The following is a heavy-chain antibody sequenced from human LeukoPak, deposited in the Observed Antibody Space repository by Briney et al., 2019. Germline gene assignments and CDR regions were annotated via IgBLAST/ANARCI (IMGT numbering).Heavy chain of an antibody. V-gene: IGHV3-23*01. CDR1: GFTFSSYA. Sequence: PGGSLRLSCADSGFTFSSYAMSRVPQAPGKGVEWVSAIGGSGGGKYYADPGKGRFTISRDNSKNTLYLQMNSLEAEDTAVYYCAKDETPLWFGHRGYFDYWGQGTLVTVSS. CDR2: IGGSGGGK. CDR3: AKDETPLWFGHRGYFDY. D-gene: IGHD3-10*01. J-gene: IGHJ4*02.